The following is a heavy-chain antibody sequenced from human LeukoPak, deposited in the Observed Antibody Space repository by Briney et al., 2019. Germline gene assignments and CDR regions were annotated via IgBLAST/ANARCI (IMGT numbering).Heavy chain of an antibody. J-gene: IGHJ6*03. Sequence: PSETLSLTCTVSGGSISSYYWSWIRQPPGKGLEWIGYIYYSGGTNYNPSLKSRVTLSIDPSKNQFSLKLRSVTAADTAVYYCARSAIDVWGKGTTVTVSS. CDR2: IYYSGGT. CDR1: GGSISSYY. V-gene: IGHV4-59*12. CDR3: ARSAIDV.